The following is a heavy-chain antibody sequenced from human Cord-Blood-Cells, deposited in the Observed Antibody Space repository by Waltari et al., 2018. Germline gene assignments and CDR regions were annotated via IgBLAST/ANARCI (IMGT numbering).Heavy chain of an antibody. V-gene: IGHV1-24*01. CDR2: VDPEDGET. CDR3: ATWDIVATTKYYFDY. Sequence: QVQLVQSGAEVKKPGASVKVSCTVSGYTLTELSMHWVRQAPGKELEWMGGVDPEDGETIYAQKFQGRFTMTEDRSTDTAYMELSSLRSEDTAVYYFATWDIVATTKYYFDYWGQGTLVTVSS. D-gene: IGHD5-12*01. J-gene: IGHJ4*02. CDR1: GYTLTELS.